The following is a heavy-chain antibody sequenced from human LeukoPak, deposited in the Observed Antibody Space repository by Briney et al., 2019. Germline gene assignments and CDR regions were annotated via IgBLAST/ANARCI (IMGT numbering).Heavy chain of an antibody. CDR3: AKDGLWLLDY. Sequence: PGGSLRLSCAASGFTFSSYGMHWVRQAPGKGLEWVAVISYDGSNKYYAGSVKGRFTVSRDNSKNTLYLKMNSLRPEDTAVYYCAKDGLWLLDYWGQGTLVTVSS. CDR1: GFTFSSYG. D-gene: IGHD5-24*01. J-gene: IGHJ4*02. V-gene: IGHV3-30*18. CDR2: ISYDGSNK.